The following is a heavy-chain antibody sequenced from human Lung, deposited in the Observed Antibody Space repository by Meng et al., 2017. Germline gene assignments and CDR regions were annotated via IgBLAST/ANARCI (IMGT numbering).Heavy chain of an antibody. D-gene: IGHD1-1*01. J-gene: IGHJ1*01. CDR2: INRDGTKP. V-gene: IGHV3-74*01. CDR1: GFTFTDHW. Sequence: VESGGGLVPPGGSLSLSCAASGFTFTDHWMHWVRQGPGKGLVWVSRINRDGTKPTYADSVKGRFTISRDNAKNTLYLQMNNLRAEDTAFYYCTNDRLNHWGQGALVTVSS. CDR3: TNDRLNH.